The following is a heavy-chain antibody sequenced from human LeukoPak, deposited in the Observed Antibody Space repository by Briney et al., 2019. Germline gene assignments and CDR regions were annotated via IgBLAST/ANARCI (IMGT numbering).Heavy chain of an antibody. V-gene: IGHV3-48*01. D-gene: IGHD4-17*01. J-gene: IGHJ4*02. Sequence: LTGGSLRLSCAASGFTFSSYSMNWVRQAPGKGLEWVSYISSSSSTIYYADSVKGRFTISRDNAKNSLYLQMNSLRAEDTAVYYCAREPRGTSTVTTLTWGQGTLVTFAS. CDR1: GFTFSSYS. CDR3: AREPRGTSTVTTLT. CDR2: ISSSSSTI.